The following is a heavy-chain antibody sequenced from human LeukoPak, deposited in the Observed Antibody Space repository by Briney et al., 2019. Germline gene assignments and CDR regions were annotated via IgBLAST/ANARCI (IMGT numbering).Heavy chain of an antibody. CDR2: IKGNDDGGTT. CDR3: CKVVRGKNFFEN. Sequence: PGGSLRLSCVASGFTLNNAWMSWVRQAPGKGLEWVGHIKGNDDGGTTDHAPPVKGRFTFSRDDSKNTLSLQMNSLKTEDTAVYYCCKVVRGKNFFENWGQGTLVAVSS. V-gene: IGHV3-15*01. D-gene: IGHD6-6*01. J-gene: IGHJ4*02. CDR1: GFTLNNAW.